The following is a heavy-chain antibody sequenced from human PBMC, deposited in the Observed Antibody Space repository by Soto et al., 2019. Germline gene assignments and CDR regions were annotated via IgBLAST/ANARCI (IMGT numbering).Heavy chain of an antibody. CDR3: ARHQGSSSSQDHQVGFVFYYYYGMDV. CDR2: TYYRSKWYN. Sequence: QSQTLSLTCAISGDSVSSNSAAWNWIRQSPSRGLEWLGRTYYRSKWYNDYAVSVKSRITINPDTSKNQFSLQLNSVTPEDTAVYYCARHQGSSSSQDHQVGFVFYYYYGMDVWGQGTTVTVSS. V-gene: IGHV6-1*01. D-gene: IGHD6-6*01. CDR1: GDSVSSNSAA. J-gene: IGHJ6*02.